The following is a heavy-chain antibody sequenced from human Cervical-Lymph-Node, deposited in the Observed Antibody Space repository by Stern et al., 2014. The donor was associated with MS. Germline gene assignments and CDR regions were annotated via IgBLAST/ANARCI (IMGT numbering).Heavy chain of an antibody. Sequence: QDQLVESGGGVVQPGKSLRLSCVASGFLFNRYALPWVRPAPGKGLEWVALIWYDGRNTSSSASVKGRFTIPRANSLTPLSLPMNSLRAEDTAVYFCARDRQWSYYDASANDYWGQGTLVTVSS. D-gene: IGHD3-22*01. CDR1: GFLFNRYA. CDR3: ARDRQWSYYDASANDY. V-gene: IGHV3-33*01. J-gene: IGHJ4*02. CDR2: IWYDGRNT.